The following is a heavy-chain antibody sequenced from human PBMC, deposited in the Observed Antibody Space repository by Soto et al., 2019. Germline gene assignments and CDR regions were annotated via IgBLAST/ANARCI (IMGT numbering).Heavy chain of an antibody. J-gene: IGHJ4*02. CDR3: VSAGTGYQLDY. V-gene: IGHV3-72*01. Sequence: PGGSLRLSCAASGFTFSDHYMDWVRQASGKGLEWVGRIRNKANSYTAEYAASVKGRFTISRDDSKNSLYLQMNSLKIEDKALYYCVSAGTGYQLDYWGQGTLVTVSS. CDR2: IRNKANSYTA. D-gene: IGHD3-9*01. CDR1: GFTFSDHY.